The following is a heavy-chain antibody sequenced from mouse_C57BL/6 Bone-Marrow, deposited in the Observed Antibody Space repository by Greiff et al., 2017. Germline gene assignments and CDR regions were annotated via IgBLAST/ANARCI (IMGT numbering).Heavy chain of an antibody. CDR2: IRNKANNHAT. V-gene: IGHV6-6*01. CDR3: TRGLTGTDWYFDV. Sequence: EVKVEESGGGLVQPGGSMKLSCAASGFTFSDAWMDWVRQSPEKGLEWVAEIRNKANNHATYYAESVKGRFTISRDDSKSSVYLQMNSLRAEDTGIYYCTRGLTGTDWYFDVWGTGTTVTVSS. CDR1: GFTFSDAW. D-gene: IGHD4-1*01. J-gene: IGHJ1*03.